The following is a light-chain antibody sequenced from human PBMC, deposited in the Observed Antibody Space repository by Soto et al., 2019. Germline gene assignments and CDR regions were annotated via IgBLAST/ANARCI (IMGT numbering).Light chain of an antibody. CDR3: QQYNSYPT. J-gene: IGKJ4*01. V-gene: IGKV1-5*01. CDR1: QRITTW. Sequence: DIQMTQSPSTLSASVGDRVTITCRASQRITTWLAWYQQKPGQAPNLLIHDASTLETGVPSRFRGSGSGTDFTLTISNLQPDDFATYYCQQYNSYPTFGGGTKVDIK. CDR2: DAS.